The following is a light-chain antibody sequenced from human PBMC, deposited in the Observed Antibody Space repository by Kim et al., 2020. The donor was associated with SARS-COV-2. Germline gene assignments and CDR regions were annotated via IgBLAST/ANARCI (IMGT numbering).Light chain of an antibody. J-gene: IGKJ1*01. CDR3: QHYNEWPPWT. Sequence: SPGERVTLSCRASQSVSTNVAWYQQKPGQAPSLLVHSASTRATGIPARFSGSWSGTEFTLTISSLQSEDFAVYYCQHYNEWPPWTFGQGTKVDIK. V-gene: IGKV3-15*01. CDR1: QSVSTN. CDR2: SAS.